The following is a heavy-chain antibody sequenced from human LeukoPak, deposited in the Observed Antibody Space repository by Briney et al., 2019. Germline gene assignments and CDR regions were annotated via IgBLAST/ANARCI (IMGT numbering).Heavy chain of an antibody. Sequence: PSETLSLTCAVYGESFSGYYWTWIRQPPGKGLEWIGEINHSGSTNYNPSLKSRVTISLDTSKNQFSLKLGSVAAADTAVYYCARENTGYYYYGMDVWGQGTTVTVSS. V-gene: IGHV4-34*01. J-gene: IGHJ6*02. CDR2: INHSGST. D-gene: IGHD1-14*01. CDR3: ARENTGYYYYGMDV. CDR1: GESFSGYY.